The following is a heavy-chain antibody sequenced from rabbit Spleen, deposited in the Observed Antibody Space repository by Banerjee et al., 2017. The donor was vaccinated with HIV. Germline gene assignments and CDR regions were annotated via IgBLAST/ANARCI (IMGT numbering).Heavy chain of an antibody. V-gene: IGHV1S40*01. CDR1: GVSFSSKYY. CDR2: IDTGSSGFT. D-gene: IGHD8-1*01. CDR3: ARDTGSSFSSYGMDL. Sequence: ESRGGLVKPGGSLKLSCTASGVSFSSKYYMCWVRQAPGKGVEWIACIDTGSSGFTYFASWAKGRFTCSKTSSTTVTLQMTSLTAADTATYFCARDTGSSFSSYGMDLWGQGTLVTVS. J-gene: IGHJ6*01.